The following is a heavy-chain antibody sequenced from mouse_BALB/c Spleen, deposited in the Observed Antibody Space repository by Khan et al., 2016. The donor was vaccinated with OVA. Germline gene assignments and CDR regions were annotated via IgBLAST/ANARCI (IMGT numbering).Heavy chain of an antibody. D-gene: IGHD2-13*01. V-gene: IGHV2-9*02. Sequence: QVQLKESGPGLVAPSQSLSITCSVSGFSLITYGVHWVRQSPGKGLEWLGIIWAGGSTNYHSALMSRLSISKDNSKSQVFLKMTVLVTDNTARYYCSKGTAYYGEYEAMNYWGRGASVTISS. CDR1: GFSLITYG. J-gene: IGHJ4*01. CDR2: IWAGGST. CDR3: SKGTAYYGEYEAMNY.